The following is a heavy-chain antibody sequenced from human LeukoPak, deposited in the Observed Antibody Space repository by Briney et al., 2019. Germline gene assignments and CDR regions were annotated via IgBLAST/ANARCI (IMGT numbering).Heavy chain of an antibody. Sequence: ASLKVSCKSSGYTFTGHYMHWMRQAPGQGLEWMGWINPNSGVTRYAQRFQGRVTMTRDTSTSTAYMELSRLKSDDTAAYYCARVAYSTTGVCLNYDYWGQGTLVTVSS. V-gene: IGHV1-2*02. CDR1: GYTFTGHY. J-gene: IGHJ4*02. CDR3: ARVAYSTTGVCLNYDY. CDR2: INPNSGVT. D-gene: IGHD2-8*01.